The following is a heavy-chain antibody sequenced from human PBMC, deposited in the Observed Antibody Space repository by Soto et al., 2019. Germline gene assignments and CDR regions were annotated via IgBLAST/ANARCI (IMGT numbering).Heavy chain of an antibody. V-gene: IGHV6-1*01. CDR3: TRDRDATGRIDY. D-gene: IGHD1-1*01. CDR2: TYYRSKWYS. J-gene: IGHJ4*02. Sequence: PSQTLSLTCAISGDSVSSNSATWNWIRQSPSRGLECLGRTYYRSKWYSDYAESVKSRISINADTSRNQISLQLNSVTPEDTAVYYCTRDRDATGRIDYWGQAALVTVSS. CDR1: GDSVSSNSAT.